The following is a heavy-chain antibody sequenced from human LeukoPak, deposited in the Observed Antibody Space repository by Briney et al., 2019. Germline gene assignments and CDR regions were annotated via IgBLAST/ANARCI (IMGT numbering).Heavy chain of an antibody. D-gene: IGHD2-15*01. Sequence: GGSLRLSCAASGFTFSSYAMHWVRQAPGKGLECVAVISYDGNNKFHADSVRGRLTISRDNSKSTLYLQMNRLRDEDTAVYYCARADIVAVVAAAALDYWGQGTLVTVSS. CDR2: ISYDGNNK. CDR3: ARADIVAVVAAAALDY. J-gene: IGHJ4*02. CDR1: GFTFSSYA. V-gene: IGHV3-30*04.